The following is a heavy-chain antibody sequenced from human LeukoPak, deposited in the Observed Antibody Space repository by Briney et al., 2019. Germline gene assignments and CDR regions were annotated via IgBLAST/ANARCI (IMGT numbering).Heavy chain of an antibody. CDR1: GGSISSYY. Sequence: SETLSLTCTVSGGSISSYYWSWIRQPPGKGLEWIGYIYYSGSTNYNPSLKSRVTMSVDTSKNQFSLKLSSVTAADTAVYYCARDGDSSSWYRGSGWYLNYYYYYMDVWGKGTTVTVSS. CDR3: ARDGDSSSWYRGSGWYLNYYYYYMDV. CDR2: IYYSGST. V-gene: IGHV4-59*12. J-gene: IGHJ6*03. D-gene: IGHD6-13*01.